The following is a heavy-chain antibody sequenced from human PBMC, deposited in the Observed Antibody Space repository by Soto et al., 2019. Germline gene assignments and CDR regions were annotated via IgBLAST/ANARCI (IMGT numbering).Heavy chain of an antibody. CDR1: GFTFSSYG. Sequence: QVQLVESGGGVVQPGRSLRLSCAASGFTFSSYGMHWVRQAPGKGLEWVAVIWYDGSNKYYADSVKGRFTISRDNSKNTLYLQMNSRRAEDTAVYYCARDVGYGDYADYWGQGTLVIVSS. J-gene: IGHJ4*02. CDR3: ARDVGYGDYADY. D-gene: IGHD4-17*01. CDR2: IWYDGSNK. V-gene: IGHV3-33*01.